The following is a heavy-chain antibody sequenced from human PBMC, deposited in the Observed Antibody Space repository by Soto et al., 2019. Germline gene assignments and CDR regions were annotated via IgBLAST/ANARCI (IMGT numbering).Heavy chain of an antibody. D-gene: IGHD5-18*01. Sequence: SETLSLTCTVSGVSVSTGGYFWTWIRQHPGKGLEWIGNIYYSGMTYYNPSLRGRVSISLDPSESQFSLKLNSVTAADTAVYYCARDSSGPGYSYGKFDYWGQGALVTVSS. CDR3: ARDSSGPGYSYGKFDY. CDR2: IYYSGMT. V-gene: IGHV4-31*02. CDR1: GVSVSTGGYF. J-gene: IGHJ4*02.